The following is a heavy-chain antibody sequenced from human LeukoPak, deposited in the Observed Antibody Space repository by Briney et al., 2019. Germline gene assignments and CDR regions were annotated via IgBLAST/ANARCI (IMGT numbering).Heavy chain of an antibody. V-gene: IGHV3-30*01. CDR2: ISYDGSNK. Sequence: GGSLRLSCAASGFTFSSYAMHWVRQAPGKGLEWVAVISYDGSNKYYADSVKGRFTISRDNSKNTLYLQMNILRAEDTAVYYCAREYNYYYYYYMDVWGKGTTVTVSS. D-gene: IGHD1-1*01. J-gene: IGHJ6*03. CDR3: AREYNYYYYYYMDV. CDR1: GFTFSSYA.